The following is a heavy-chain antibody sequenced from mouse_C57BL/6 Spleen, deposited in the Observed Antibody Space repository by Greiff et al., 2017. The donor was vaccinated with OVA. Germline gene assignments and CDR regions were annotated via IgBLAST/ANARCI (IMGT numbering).Heavy chain of an antibody. D-gene: IGHD1-1*01. J-gene: IGHJ2*01. CDR1: GYTFPSYW. Sequence: QVQLQQPGAELVKPGASVKLSCKASGYTFPSYWITWVKQRPGQGLEWIGDIYPGSGSTNYNEKFKSKATLTVDTSSSTAYMQLSSLTSEDSAVYNCARIYYYGSSSYCDYWGQGTTLTVSS. CDR3: ARIYYYGSSSYCDY. CDR2: IYPGSGST. V-gene: IGHV1-55*01.